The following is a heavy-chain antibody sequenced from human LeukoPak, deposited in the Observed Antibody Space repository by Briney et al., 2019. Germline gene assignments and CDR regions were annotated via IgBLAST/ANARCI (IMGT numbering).Heavy chain of an antibody. CDR3: ATLGEYYDSSGYYYN. CDR2: INHSGST. Sequence: PSETLSLTCAVYGGSFSGYYWSWIRQPPGKGLEWIGVINHSGSTYYNPSLKSRVTISVDSSKNQFSLKLTSVTAADTAVYYCATLGEYYDSSGYYYNWGQGTLVTVSS. J-gene: IGHJ4*02. CDR1: GGSFSGYY. D-gene: IGHD3-22*01. V-gene: IGHV4-34*01.